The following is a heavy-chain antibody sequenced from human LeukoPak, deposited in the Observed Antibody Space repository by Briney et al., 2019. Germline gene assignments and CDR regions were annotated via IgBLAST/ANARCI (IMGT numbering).Heavy chain of an antibody. CDR3: ARVPSIAARPGYFDY. Sequence: ASVKVSCKASGYTFTSYGISWVRQAPGQGLEWMGWISAYNGNTNYAQKLQGRVTMTTDTSTSTAYMELRSLRSDDTAVYYCARVPSIAARPGYFDYWGQGTLVTVSS. CDR1: GYTFTSYG. D-gene: IGHD6-6*01. CDR2: ISAYNGNT. J-gene: IGHJ4*02. V-gene: IGHV1-18*01.